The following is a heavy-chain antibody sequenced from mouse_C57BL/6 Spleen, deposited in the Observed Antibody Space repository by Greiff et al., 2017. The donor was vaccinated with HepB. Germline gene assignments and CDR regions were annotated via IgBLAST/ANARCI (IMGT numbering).Heavy chain of an antibody. CDR2: ISSGSSTI. Sequence: EVKLVESGGGLVKPGGSLKLSCAASGFTFSDYGMHWVRQAPEKGLEWVAYISSGSSTIYYADTVKGRFPISRDNAKNTLFLQMTSLRSEDTAMYYCARQGLWEAMDYWGQGTSVTVSS. D-gene: IGHD1-1*02. J-gene: IGHJ4*01. CDR1: GFTFSDYG. V-gene: IGHV5-17*01. CDR3: ARQGLWEAMDY.